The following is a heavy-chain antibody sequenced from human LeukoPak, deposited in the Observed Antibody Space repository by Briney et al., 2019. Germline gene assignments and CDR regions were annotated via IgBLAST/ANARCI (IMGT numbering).Heavy chain of an antibody. CDR3: ARESHYYDSSGYYSN. Sequence: PSETLSLTCTVSGGSISSYYWSWIRQPPGKGLEWIGYIYNSGSTNYNPSLKSRVTISVDTSKNQFSLKLSSVTAADTAVYYCARESHYYDSSGYYSNWGQGTLVTVSS. CDR1: GGSISSYY. J-gene: IGHJ4*02. CDR2: IYNSGST. D-gene: IGHD3-22*01. V-gene: IGHV4-59*01.